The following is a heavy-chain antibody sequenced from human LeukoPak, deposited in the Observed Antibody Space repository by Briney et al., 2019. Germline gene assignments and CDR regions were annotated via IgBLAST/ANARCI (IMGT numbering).Heavy chain of an antibody. J-gene: IGHJ6*03. CDR3: ARDPELRFLESPDRYYYMDV. CDR2: IIPIFGTA. Sequence: ASVKVSCKASGGTFSSYAISWVRQAPGQGLEWMGGIIPIFGTANYAQKFQGRVTITADESTSTAYMELSSLRSEDMAVYYCARDPELRFLESPDRYYYMDVWGKGTTVTVSS. CDR1: GGTFSSYA. D-gene: IGHD3-3*01. V-gene: IGHV1-69*13.